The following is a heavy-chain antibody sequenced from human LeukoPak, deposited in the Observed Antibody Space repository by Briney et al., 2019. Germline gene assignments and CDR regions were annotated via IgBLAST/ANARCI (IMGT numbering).Heavy chain of an antibody. D-gene: IGHD3-22*01. J-gene: IGHJ3*02. CDR1: GGXISSYY. CDR2: IYYSGST. Sequence: SETLSLTCTVSGGXISSYYWSWIRQPPGKGLEWIGYIYYSGSTNYNPSLKSRVTISVDTSKNQFSLKLSSVTAADTAVYYCARLYYYDSSGYYPEGGAFDIWGQGTMVTVSS. V-gene: IGHV4-59*08. CDR3: ARLYYYDSSGYYPEGGAFDI.